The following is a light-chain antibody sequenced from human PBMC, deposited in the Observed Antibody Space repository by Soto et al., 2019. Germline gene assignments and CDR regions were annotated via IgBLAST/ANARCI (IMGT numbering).Light chain of an antibody. J-gene: IGLJ1*01. V-gene: IGLV2-14*03. CDR3: TSSTSRGTYV. CDR1: SSDVGAYNF. CDR2: NVS. Sequence: QSALTQPASVSGSPGQSITISCTGTSSDVGAYNFVSWYRQHPGKAPKLIIYNVSDRPSGVSNRFSGSKSANTASLTISGLQAEDEADYYCTSSTSRGTYVFGTGTKLTV.